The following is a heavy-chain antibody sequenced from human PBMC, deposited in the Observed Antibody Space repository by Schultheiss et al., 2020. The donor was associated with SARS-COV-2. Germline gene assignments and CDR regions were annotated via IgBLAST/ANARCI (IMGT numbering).Heavy chain of an antibody. CDR1: GGSISSYY. Sequence: SQTLSLTCTVSGGSISSYYWSWIRQPPGKGLEWIGYIYYSGSTNYNPSLKSRVTISVDTSKNQFSLKLSSVTAADTAVYFCASYGDHYYFQHWGQGTLVTVSS. CDR2: IYYSGST. CDR3: ASYGDHYYFQH. V-gene: IGHV4-59*01. D-gene: IGHD4-17*01. J-gene: IGHJ4*02.